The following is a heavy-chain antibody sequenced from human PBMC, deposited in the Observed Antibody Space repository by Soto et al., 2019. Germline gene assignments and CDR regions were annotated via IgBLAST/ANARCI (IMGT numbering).Heavy chain of an antibody. CDR1: GGSFSGYY. D-gene: IGHD3-3*01. CDR3: ARGRPYYDFWSGPYGMDV. V-gene: IGHV4-34*01. J-gene: IGHJ6*02. CDR2: INHSGST. Sequence: SETLSLTCAVYGGSFSGYYWSWIRQPPGKGLEWIGEINHSGSTNYNPSLKSRVTISVDTSKNQFSLKLSSVTAADTAVYYCARGRPYYDFWSGPYGMDVWGQGTTVTVSS.